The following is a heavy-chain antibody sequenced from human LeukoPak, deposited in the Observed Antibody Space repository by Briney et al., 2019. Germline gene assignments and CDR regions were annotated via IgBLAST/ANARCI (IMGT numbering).Heavy chain of an antibody. CDR2: IRRDGSNK. J-gene: IGHJ5*02. Sequence: PGGSLRLSCAASGFTFSSHGMHWVRQAPGKGLEWVAFIRRDGSNKYYADSVKGRFTISRDNSKNTLYLQMNSLRAEDTAVYSCARSYYGSGSYNWFDPWGQGTLVTVSS. V-gene: IGHV3-30*02. CDR1: GFTFSSHG. D-gene: IGHD3-10*01. CDR3: ARSYYGSGSYNWFDP.